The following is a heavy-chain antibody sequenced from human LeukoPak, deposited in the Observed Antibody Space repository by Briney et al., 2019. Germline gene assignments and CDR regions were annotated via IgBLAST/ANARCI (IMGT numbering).Heavy chain of an antibody. Sequence: KSSETLSLTCTVSGGSISSSSYYWGWIRQPPGKGLEWIGSIYYSGSTYYNPSLKSRVTISVDTSRNQFSLKLSSVTAADTAVYYCARARIAAAVANWFDPWGQGTLVTVSS. D-gene: IGHD6-13*01. J-gene: IGHJ5*02. CDR1: GGSISSSSYY. V-gene: IGHV4-39*07. CDR3: ARARIAAAVANWFDP. CDR2: IYYSGST.